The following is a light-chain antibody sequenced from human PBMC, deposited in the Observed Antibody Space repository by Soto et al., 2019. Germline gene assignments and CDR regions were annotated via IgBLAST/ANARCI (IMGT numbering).Light chain of an antibody. CDR3: QQYNNWPRP. J-gene: IGKJ1*01. CDR1: QSVSNNY. Sequence: EIVLTQSPGTLSLSPGEGATLSCRASQSVSNNYLAWYQQKPGQAPRLLIYGASNRATGIPDRFSGSGSGTDFTLTTSRLEPEDFAVYFCQQYNNWPRPFGQGTTVDIX. CDR2: GAS. V-gene: IGKV3-20*01.